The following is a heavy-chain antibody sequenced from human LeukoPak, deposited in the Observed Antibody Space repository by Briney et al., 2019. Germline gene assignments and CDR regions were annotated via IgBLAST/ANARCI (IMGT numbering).Heavy chain of an antibody. CDR1: GFTFSSYS. CDR3: ARDAHLYYYDSSGYYSY. V-gene: IGHV3-21*01. J-gene: IGHJ4*02. CDR2: ISSSSSYI. Sequence: GGSLRLSCAASGFTFSSYSMNGVRQAPGKGLEWVSSISSSSSYIYYADSVKGRFTISRDNSKNTLYLQMNSLRAEDTAVYYCARDAHLYYYDSSGYYSYWGQGTLVTVSS. D-gene: IGHD3-22*01.